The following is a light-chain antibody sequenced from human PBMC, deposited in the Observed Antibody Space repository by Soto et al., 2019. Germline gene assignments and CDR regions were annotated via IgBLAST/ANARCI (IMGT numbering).Light chain of an antibody. J-gene: IGKJ1*01. Sequence: EKVMTHSAATVSVSPRERATLSCMASQSVSSSYLALYQQKPGQAPRLLIYGASSRATAVPARFTASGSGTEFTLTISSLQSEDFAVYYCQQYTTWPRTVGQGTKVAIK. CDR1: QSVSSSY. V-gene: IGKV3-15*01. CDR3: QQYTTWPRT. CDR2: GAS.